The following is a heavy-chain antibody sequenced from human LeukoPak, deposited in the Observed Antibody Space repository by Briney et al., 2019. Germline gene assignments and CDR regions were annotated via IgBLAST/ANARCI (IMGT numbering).Heavy chain of an antibody. CDR1: GASFSGYY. J-gene: IGHJ4*02. CDR2: ICYGGST. V-gene: IGHV4-34*01. Sequence: PAETLSLTCAVYGASFSGYYWSWVRQPPGKGLEWIGSICYGGSTYSKPSLKSRVTISAATSKSQFSLKRSSVTAADTVVYCCARIGLGELALDYRGERTLGTASS. D-gene: IGHD3-16*01. CDR3: ARIGLGELALDY.